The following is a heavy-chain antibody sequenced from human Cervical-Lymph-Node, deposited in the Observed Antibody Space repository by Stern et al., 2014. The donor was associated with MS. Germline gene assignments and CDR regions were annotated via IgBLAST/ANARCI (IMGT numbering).Heavy chain of an antibody. V-gene: IGHV1-2*02. D-gene: IGHD3-10*01. J-gene: IGHJ5*02. Sequence: MQLVESGAEARKPGASVKISCKASGYGFTDFYLFLVRQAPGKGLECMGWINADNGGIKYVEKFQGRVSVTRDTSVSTTYLELRRLTSDDTAVYYCARRGVLGDMDLWGQGTPVTVSS. CDR2: INADNGGI. CDR3: ARRGVLGDMDL. CDR1: GYGFTDFY.